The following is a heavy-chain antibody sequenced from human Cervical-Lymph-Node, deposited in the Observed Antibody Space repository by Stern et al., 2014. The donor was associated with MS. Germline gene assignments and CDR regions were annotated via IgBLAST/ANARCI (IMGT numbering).Heavy chain of an antibody. Sequence: VQLEESGGGVVQPGRSLRLSCAASGFVFRRYALHWVRQAPGKGLEWVALISYDGRDKYYTDSVKGRFTVSRDNSNNTVDLEMNSLRLDDTAVYYCAKGGSGSYLDWGQGSLVTVSS. CDR1: GFVFRRYA. V-gene: IGHV3-30*04. CDR3: AKGGSGSYLD. CDR2: ISYDGRDK. D-gene: IGHD1-26*01. J-gene: IGHJ4*02.